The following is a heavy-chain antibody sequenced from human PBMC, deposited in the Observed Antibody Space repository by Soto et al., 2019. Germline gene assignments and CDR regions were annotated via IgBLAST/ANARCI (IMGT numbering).Heavy chain of an antibody. Sequence: PGWSLRLSCAPSGFTFSTYGMHWVRQAPGKGLEWVAVIWYDGSNQYYADSAKGRFTISRDNSKNVLYLQMNSLRAEDTAVYYCARDLGAFNYGSAYFDYWGQGXPVTVSS. V-gene: IGHV3-33*01. CDR2: IWYDGSNQ. CDR1: GFTFSTYG. D-gene: IGHD3-10*01. CDR3: ARDLGAFNYGSAYFDY. J-gene: IGHJ4*02.